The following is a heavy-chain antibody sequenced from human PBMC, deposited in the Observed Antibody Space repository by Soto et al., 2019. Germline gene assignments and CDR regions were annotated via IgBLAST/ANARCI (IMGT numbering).Heavy chain of an antibody. J-gene: IGHJ4*02. CDR2: IYCSGST. CDR3: AGYGDYEVEFDY. D-gene: IGHD4-17*01. Sequence: PSETLSLTCTVSGGSISSSSYYWGWIRQPPGKGLEWIGSIYCSGSTYYNPSLKSRVTISVDTSKNQFSLKLSSVTAADTAVYYCAGYGDYEVEFDYWGQGTLVTVSS. V-gene: IGHV4-39*01. CDR1: GGSISSSSYY.